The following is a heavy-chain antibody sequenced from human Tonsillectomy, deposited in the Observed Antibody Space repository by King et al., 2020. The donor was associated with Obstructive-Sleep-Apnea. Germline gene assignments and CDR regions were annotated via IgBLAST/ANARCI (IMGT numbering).Heavy chain of an antibody. CDR3: AKHRSDYSNVAKLSAINY. J-gene: IGHJ4*02. D-gene: IGHD4-11*01. CDR1: GFTFSSYA. Sequence: VQLVESGGGLVQPGGSLRLSCAASGFTFSSYAMSWVRQAPGKGLEWVSGISGSCANTYYADSVKGRFTISRDNSKNTLYLQMNSLRAEDPAIYYGAKHRSDYSNVAKLSAINYWGQGTLVTVSS. V-gene: IGHV3-23*04. CDR2: ISGSCANT.